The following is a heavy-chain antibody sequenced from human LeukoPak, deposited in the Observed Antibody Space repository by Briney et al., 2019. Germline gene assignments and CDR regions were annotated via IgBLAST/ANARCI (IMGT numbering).Heavy chain of an antibody. CDR3: AKSPKTGFLFDY. CDR2: ISSSSGYI. CDR1: GFTFSYYS. J-gene: IGHJ4*02. D-gene: IGHD1-1*01. V-gene: IGHV3-21*01. Sequence: PGGSLRLSCAASGFTFSYYSMNWVRQAPGKGLEWVSSISSSSGYIYYADSVKGRFTISRDNSKNTLYLQMSSLRAEDTAVYYCAKSPKTGFLFDYWGKGTLVTVSS.